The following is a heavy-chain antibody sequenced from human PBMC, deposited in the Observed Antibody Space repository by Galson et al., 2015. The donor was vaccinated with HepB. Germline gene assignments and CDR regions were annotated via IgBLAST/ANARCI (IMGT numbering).Heavy chain of an antibody. Sequence: SLRLSCAASGFTFSRYEMNWVRQAPGKGPEWIAYISSNLNTVYYADSVKGRFTISRDNAKNSLFLQMNSLRAEDTAVYYCARDVLYCTTTTCYIYGMDVWGQGTTVTVSS. CDR3: ARDVLYCTTTTCYIYGMDV. J-gene: IGHJ6*02. V-gene: IGHV3-48*03. CDR1: GFTFSRYE. CDR2: ISSNLNTV. D-gene: IGHD2-2*02.